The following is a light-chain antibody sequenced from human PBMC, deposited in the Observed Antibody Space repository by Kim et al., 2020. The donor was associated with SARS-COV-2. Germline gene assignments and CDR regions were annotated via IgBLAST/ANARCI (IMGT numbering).Light chain of an antibody. V-gene: IGLV3-19*01. CDR3: SSRDSSGDNVML. CDR2: GKN. Sequence: SSELTQDPAVSVALGQTVLITCQGDSLRNYYASWYQQRTGQAPRLLIYGKNSRPSGISDRFSGSTSGNTASLTITATPAEDEADYFCSSRDSSGDNVMLFGGGTQLAVL. CDR1: SLRNYY. J-gene: IGLJ3*02.